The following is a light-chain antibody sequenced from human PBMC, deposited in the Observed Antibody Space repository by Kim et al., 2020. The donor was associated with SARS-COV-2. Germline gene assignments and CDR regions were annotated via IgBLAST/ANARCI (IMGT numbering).Light chain of an antibody. V-gene: IGKV3-20*01. CDR3: QQYGSSPPFT. CDR2: GTS. J-gene: IGKJ2*01. CDR1: QSVSSNY. Sequence: SPRERATLSCRASQSVSSNYLAWYQQRPGQAPRLLIYGTSTRATDIPDRFSGSGSGTDFTLTISRLEPEDFAVYYCQQYGSSPPFTFGQGTKLEIK.